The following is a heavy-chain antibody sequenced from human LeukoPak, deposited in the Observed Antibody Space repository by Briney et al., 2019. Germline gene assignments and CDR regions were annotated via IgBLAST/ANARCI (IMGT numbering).Heavy chain of an antibody. V-gene: IGHV4-39*07. CDR1: GGSISSSSYY. J-gene: IGHJ4*02. D-gene: IGHD2-2*01. CDR2: IYYSGST. Sequence: PSETLSLTCTVSGGSISSSSYYWGWIRQPPGKGLEWIGSIYYSGSTYYNPSLKSRATISVDTSKNQFSLKLSSVTAADTAVYYCARGGYCSSTSCYGKRWFDYWGQGTLVTVSS. CDR3: ARGGYCSSTSCYGKRWFDY.